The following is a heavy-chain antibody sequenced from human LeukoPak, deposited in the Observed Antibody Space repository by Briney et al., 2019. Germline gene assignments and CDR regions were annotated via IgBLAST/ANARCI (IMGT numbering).Heavy chain of an antibody. Sequence: PGGSLRLSCAASGFTFSSYAMSWVRQAPGKGLEWVSAISGSGGSTYYADSVKGRFTISRDNSKNTQYLQMNSLRAEDTAVYYCAKDPSWSGYFDYWDQGTLVTVSS. CDR1: GFTFSSYA. J-gene: IGHJ4*02. CDR3: AKDPSWSGYFDY. CDR2: ISGSGGST. V-gene: IGHV3-23*01. D-gene: IGHD6-13*01.